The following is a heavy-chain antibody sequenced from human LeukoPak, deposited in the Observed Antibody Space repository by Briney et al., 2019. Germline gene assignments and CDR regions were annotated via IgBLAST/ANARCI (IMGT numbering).Heavy chain of an antibody. CDR1: GFTFSSYG. V-gene: IGHV3-33*01. D-gene: IGHD1-20*01. CDR2: IWYDGSNK. J-gene: IGHJ4*02. CDR3: ARDRVTGTTGHYFDY. Sequence: GGSLRLSCAASGFTFSSYGMLWVRQAPGKGLEWVAVIWYDGSNKYYADSVKGRFTISRDNSKNTLYLQMNSLRAEDTAVYYCARDRVTGTTGHYFDYWGQGTLVTVSS.